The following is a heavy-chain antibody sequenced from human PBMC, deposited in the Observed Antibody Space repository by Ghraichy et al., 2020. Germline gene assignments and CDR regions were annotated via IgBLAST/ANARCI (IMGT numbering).Heavy chain of an antibody. CDR2: ISGSGGST. J-gene: IGHJ4*02. CDR1: GFTFSSYA. V-gene: IGHV3-23*01. Sequence: GGSLRLSCAASGFTFSSYAMSWVRQAPGKGLEWVSAISGSGGSTYYADSVKGRFTISRDNSKNTLYLQMNSLRAEDTAVYYCAKDRGYRPDFDYYFDYWGQGTLVTVSS. D-gene: IGHD5-18*01. CDR3: AKDRGYRPDFDYYFDY.